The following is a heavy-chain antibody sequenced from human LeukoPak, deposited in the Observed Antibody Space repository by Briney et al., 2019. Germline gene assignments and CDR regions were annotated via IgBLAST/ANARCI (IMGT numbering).Heavy chain of an antibody. J-gene: IGHJ5*02. CDR2: ISSSGSTI. Sequence: PGGSLRLSCAASGFTFSDYYMSWIRQAPGKGLEWVSYISSSGSTIYYADSVKGRFTISRDNAKNSLYLQMNSQRAEDTAVYYCARDPILTGYNWFDPWGQGTLVTVSS. D-gene: IGHD3-9*01. V-gene: IGHV3-11*01. CDR3: ARDPILTGYNWFDP. CDR1: GFTFSDYY.